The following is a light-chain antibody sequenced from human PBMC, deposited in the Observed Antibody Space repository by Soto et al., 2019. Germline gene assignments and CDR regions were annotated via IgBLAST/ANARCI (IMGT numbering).Light chain of an antibody. J-gene: IGLJ1*01. CDR2: EVS. CDR3: SSFTNTITRYA. CDR1: SSDVGGYNY. V-gene: IGLV2-14*01. Sequence: QSVLTQPASVSGSPGQSITISCTGTSSDVGGYNYVSWFQHHPGKAPKLIIYEVSYRPSGVSNRFSGSKSGDTASLTISGLQAEDEADCYCSSFTNTITRYAFGTGTKVTV.